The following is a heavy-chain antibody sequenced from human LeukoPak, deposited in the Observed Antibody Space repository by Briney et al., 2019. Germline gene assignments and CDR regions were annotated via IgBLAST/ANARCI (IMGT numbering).Heavy chain of an antibody. CDR2: VTGSGIST. V-gene: IGHV3-23*01. J-gene: IGHJ4*02. D-gene: IGHD6-6*01. CDR3: ARDQSIAARQYYFDS. Sequence: GGSLRLSCAASGFTFSNYAMTWVRQTPGKGLEWVSIVTGSGISTYYVDSVKGRFTISRDNSKNALYLQMSSLRAEDTAVYYCARDQSIAARQYYFDSWGQGTLLTVSS. CDR1: GFTFSNYA.